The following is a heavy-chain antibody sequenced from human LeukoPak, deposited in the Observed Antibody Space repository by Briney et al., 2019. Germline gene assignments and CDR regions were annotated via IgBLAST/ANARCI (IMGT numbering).Heavy chain of an antibody. CDR2: IKQGGSEK. V-gene: IGHV3-7*01. CDR1: GFTFSGYC. J-gene: IGHJ4*02. Sequence: GGSLRLFGAASGFTFSGYCMSWVRQAPGKGLEWVANIKQGGSEKYYVVSVRGRFTISRDNAKNSLFLQMDSLRVEDTAVYYCARDLAAGGPCNYWGQGTLVTVSS. D-gene: IGHD6-13*01. CDR3: ARDLAAGGPCNY.